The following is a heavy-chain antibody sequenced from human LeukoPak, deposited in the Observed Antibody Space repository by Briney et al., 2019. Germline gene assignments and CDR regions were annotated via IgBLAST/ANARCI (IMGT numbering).Heavy chain of an antibody. J-gene: IGHJ4*02. CDR3: AKDRGSLFDY. D-gene: IGHD5-12*01. CDR1: GFTFSSYG. CDR2: ISYVGSNK. V-gene: IGHV3-30*18. Sequence: PGGSLRLSCAASGFTFSSYGMHWVRQAPGKGLEWVAVISYVGSNKYYADSVKGRFTISRDNSKNTLYLQMNSLRAEDTAVYYCAKDRGSLFDYWGQGTLVTVSS.